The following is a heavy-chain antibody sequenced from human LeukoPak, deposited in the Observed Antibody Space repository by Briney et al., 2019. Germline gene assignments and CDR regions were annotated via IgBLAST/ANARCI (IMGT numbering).Heavy chain of an antibody. V-gene: IGHV3-23*01. Sequence: GGSLRLSCAASGFTFSSYAMSWVRQAPGKGLEWVSAISGSGGSTYYADSVKGRFTISRDNSKNTVYLQMNSLRAEDTALYYCAKAVYGDYYFDYWGQGTLVTVSS. CDR2: ISGSGGST. CDR3: AKAVYGDYYFDY. J-gene: IGHJ4*02. CDR1: GFTFSSYA. D-gene: IGHD4-17*01.